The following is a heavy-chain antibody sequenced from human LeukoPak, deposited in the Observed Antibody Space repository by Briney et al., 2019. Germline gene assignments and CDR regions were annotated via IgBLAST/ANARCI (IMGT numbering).Heavy chain of an antibody. Sequence: PGGSLRLSCVGSGFTFNDYWIHWVRQAPGKGLVWVSAIKTDGSAVQYAGSVKGRFAISRDNAKNTVYLQMNSLRDEDTAVYYCVRDRTVSTILDYWGQGTLVTVSS. CDR3: VRDRTVSTILDY. CDR1: GFTFNDYW. CDR2: IKTDGSAV. J-gene: IGHJ4*02. V-gene: IGHV3-74*03. D-gene: IGHD5/OR15-5a*01.